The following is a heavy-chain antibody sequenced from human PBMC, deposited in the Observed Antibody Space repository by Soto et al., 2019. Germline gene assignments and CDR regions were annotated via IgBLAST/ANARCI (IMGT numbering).Heavy chain of an antibody. Sequence: QVQLQQWGAGLLKPSETLSLTCAVYGGSFSGYYWSWIRQPPGKGLEWIGDINHSGSTNYNPSLKSRVTISVDTSKNQLSLKLSSVTAADTDVYYCARVIVATEDYWCQGTLVTDSS. D-gene: IGHD5-12*01. CDR1: GGSFSGYY. CDR2: INHSGST. J-gene: IGHJ4*02. CDR3: ARVIVATEDY. V-gene: IGHV4-34*01.